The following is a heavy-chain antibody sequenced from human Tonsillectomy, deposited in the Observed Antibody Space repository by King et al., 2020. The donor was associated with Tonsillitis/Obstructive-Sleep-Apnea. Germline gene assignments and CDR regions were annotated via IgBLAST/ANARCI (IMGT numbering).Heavy chain of an antibody. Sequence: VQLVESGGGLVQPGGSLRLSCAASGFTFSSYSMNWVRQAPGKGLEWVSYISGISSPIYYADSVKGRFTISRDNAKNSLYLQMNSLRDEDTAVYYCAREKAYYYYYMDVWGKGTTVTVSS. CDR2: ISGISSPI. CDR1: GFTFSSYS. V-gene: IGHV3-48*02. CDR3: AREKAYYYYYMDV. J-gene: IGHJ6*03.